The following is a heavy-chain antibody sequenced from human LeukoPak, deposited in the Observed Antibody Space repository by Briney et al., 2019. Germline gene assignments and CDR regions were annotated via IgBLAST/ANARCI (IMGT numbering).Heavy chain of an antibody. D-gene: IGHD6-13*01. CDR3: AKDASLYSSSWYRRYYYYGMDV. CDR2: ISGDGGST. Sequence: GGSLRLSCAASGFTFDDYVMHWVRQAPGKGLEWVSLISGDGGSTYYADSVKGRFTISRDNSKNSLYLQMNSLRTEDTALYYCAKDASLYSSSWYRRYYYYGMDVWGQGTTVTVSS. V-gene: IGHV3-43*02. J-gene: IGHJ6*02. CDR1: GFTFDDYV.